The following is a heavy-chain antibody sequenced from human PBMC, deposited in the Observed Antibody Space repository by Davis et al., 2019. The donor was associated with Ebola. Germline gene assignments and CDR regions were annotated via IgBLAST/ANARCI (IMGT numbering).Heavy chain of an antibody. CDR3: ARTRSSSGYRYYYYGMDV. Sequence: SETLSLTCTVSGGSISSYYWSWIRQPPGKGLEWIGYIYYSGSTNYNPSLKSRVTISVDTSKNQFSLKLSSVTAADTAVYYCARTRSSSGYRYYYYGMDVWGQGTTVTVSS. V-gene: IGHV4-59*01. D-gene: IGHD3-22*01. J-gene: IGHJ6*02. CDR1: GGSISSYY. CDR2: IYYSGST.